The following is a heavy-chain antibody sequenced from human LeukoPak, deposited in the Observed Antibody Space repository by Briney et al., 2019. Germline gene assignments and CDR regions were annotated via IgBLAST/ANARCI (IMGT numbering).Heavy chain of an antibody. CDR1: GGSFSGYY. V-gene: IGHV4-34*01. D-gene: IGHD6-19*01. CDR3: ARVLGRRYIAVAGYFDY. Sequence: SETLSLTCAVYGGSFSGYYWSWIRQPPGKGLEWIGEINHSGSTNYNPSLKSRVTISVDTSKNQFSLKLSSVTAADTAVYYCARVLGRRYIAVAGYFDYWGQGTLVTVSS. J-gene: IGHJ4*02. CDR2: INHSGST.